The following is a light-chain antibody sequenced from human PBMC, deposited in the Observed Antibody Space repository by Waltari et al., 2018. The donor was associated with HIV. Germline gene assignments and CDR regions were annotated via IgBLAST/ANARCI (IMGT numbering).Light chain of an antibody. CDR3: CSYAGSSTLV. V-gene: IGLV2-23*02. CDR1: NSYNH. J-gene: IGLJ2*01. Sequence: QSALTQPASVSGSPGQSITISCTGTNSYNHVSWYHHHPGKAPKLLIYDVSERPSGVSNRFSGLQAEDEAEYYCCSYAGSSTLVFGGGTKLTVL. CDR2: DVS.